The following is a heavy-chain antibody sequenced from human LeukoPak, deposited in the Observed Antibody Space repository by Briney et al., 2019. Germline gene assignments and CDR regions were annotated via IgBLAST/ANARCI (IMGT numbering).Heavy chain of an antibody. CDR2: IYSGGST. V-gene: IGHV3-53*05. J-gene: IGHJ5*02. CDR1: GFTVSSNY. Sequence: GSLILSCAASGFTVSSNYMTWVRQAPGKGLEWVSLIYSGGSTSYADSVRGRFTISRDNSKNSLYLQMNSLRTEDTALYYCAKDYYEGFDPWGQGTLVTVSS. D-gene: IGHD3-22*01. CDR3: AKDYYEGFDP.